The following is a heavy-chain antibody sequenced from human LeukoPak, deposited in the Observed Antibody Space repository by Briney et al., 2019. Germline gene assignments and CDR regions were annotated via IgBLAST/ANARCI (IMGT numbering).Heavy chain of an antibody. CDR1: GFTFSTFW. CDR2: IKSDGSEK. J-gene: IGHJ4*02. V-gene: IGHV3-7*01. CDR3: ARGGTFVSDY. Sequence: GGSLRLSCAASGFTFSTFWMSWVRQAPGKGLEWVANIKSDGSEKYYVDSMKGRFTVSRDNAKNSLYLQMDSLRAEDTAVYYCARGGTFVSDYWGQGTLVSVSS. D-gene: IGHD1-1*01.